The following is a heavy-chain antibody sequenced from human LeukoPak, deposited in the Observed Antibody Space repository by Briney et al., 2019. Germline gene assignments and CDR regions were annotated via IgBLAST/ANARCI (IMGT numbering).Heavy chain of an antibody. V-gene: IGHV3-21*01. Sequence: GGSLRLSCEASGFTFKHYNMNWVRQAPGKGLEWVSSIDIASGSGFMYYADSVRGRFTISRDDAKNSLFLQMNSLSPEDTAVYYCARHLTNTNSYNWGPYHFYGMDVWGQGTTVTVSS. CDR2: IDIASGSGFM. CDR1: GFTFKHYN. CDR3: ARHLTNTNSYNWGPYHFYGMDV. D-gene: IGHD5-24*01. J-gene: IGHJ6*02.